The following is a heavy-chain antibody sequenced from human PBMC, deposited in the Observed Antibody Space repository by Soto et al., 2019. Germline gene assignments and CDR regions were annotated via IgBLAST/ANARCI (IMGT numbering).Heavy chain of an antibody. J-gene: IGHJ4*02. Sequence: GGSQRLSCAASGFTFRDYDRSWIRQAPGKGLEWVSYISSSGSTIYYADSVKGRFTISRDNAKNSLYLQMNSLRAEDTAVYYCARDVVDDFWSGYTLPNDYWGQGTLVTVSS. V-gene: IGHV3-11*01. CDR1: GFTFRDYD. CDR3: ARDVVDDFWSGYTLPNDY. CDR2: ISSSGSTI. D-gene: IGHD3-3*01.